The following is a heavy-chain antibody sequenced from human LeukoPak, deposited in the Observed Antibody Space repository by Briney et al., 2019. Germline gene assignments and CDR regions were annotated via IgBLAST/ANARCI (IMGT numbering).Heavy chain of an antibody. CDR3: ARGFITTRPRASYLIDY. D-gene: IGHD3-10*01. J-gene: IGHJ4*02. CDR2: MNPNSGNT. Sequence: GASVKVSCKASGYTFTSYDINWVRQATGQGLEWMGWMNPNSGNTGYAQKFQGRVAITRNTSINTAYMELSSLRSEDTAVYYCARGFITTRPRASYLIDYWGQGTLVTVSS. CDR1: GYTFTSYD. V-gene: IGHV1-8*01.